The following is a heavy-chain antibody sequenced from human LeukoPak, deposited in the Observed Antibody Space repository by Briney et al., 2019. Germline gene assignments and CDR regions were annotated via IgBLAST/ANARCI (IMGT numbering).Heavy chain of an antibody. Sequence: HPGGSLRLSCAASGFIFSGYWIYWVRQAPGKGLEWVSRINSDGRTTTYADSVKGRFTISRDNARNTVYLQMNSLRAEDTAVYYCAKDRIFSTSSKTFDYWGQGTLVTVSS. D-gene: IGHD6-6*01. CDR3: AKDRIFSTSSKTFDY. CDR1: GFIFSGYW. CDR2: INSDGRTT. J-gene: IGHJ4*02. V-gene: IGHV3-74*01.